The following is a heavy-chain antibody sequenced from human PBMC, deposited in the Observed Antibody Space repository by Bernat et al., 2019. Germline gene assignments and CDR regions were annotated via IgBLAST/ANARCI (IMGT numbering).Heavy chain of an antibody. D-gene: IGHD2-8*01. CDR2: ISGSGGST. Sequence: EVQLLESGGGLVQPGGSLRLSCAASGFTFSSYAMSWVRQAPGKGLEWVSAISGSGGSTYYTDSVKGRFTISRDNSKNTLYLQMNSLRAEDTAVYYCAKDIVLMVYAPLFDYWGQGTLVTVSS. CDR3: AKDIVLMVYAPLFDY. J-gene: IGHJ4*02. CDR1: GFTFSSYA. V-gene: IGHV3-23*01.